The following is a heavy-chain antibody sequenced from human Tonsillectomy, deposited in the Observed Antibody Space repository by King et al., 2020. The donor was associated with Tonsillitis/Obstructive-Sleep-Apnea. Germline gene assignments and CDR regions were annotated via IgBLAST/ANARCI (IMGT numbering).Heavy chain of an antibody. V-gene: IGHV4-34*01. D-gene: IGHD2-2*01. Sequence: VQLQQWGAGLLKPSETLSLTCAVYGGSFSGYYWSWIRQPPGKGLEWIGEINHSGSTNYNPSLNSRVTISVDTSKNQFSLKLSSVTAADTSVYYCAREDFVVVPAARGDAFDIWGQGTMVTVSS. CDR3: AREDFVVVPAARGDAFDI. CDR2: INHSGST. CDR1: GGSFSGYY. J-gene: IGHJ3*02.